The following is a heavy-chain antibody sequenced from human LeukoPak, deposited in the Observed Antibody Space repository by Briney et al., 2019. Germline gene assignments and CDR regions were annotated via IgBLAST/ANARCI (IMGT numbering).Heavy chain of an antibody. CDR3: ASLYYYDSSGYYYPDSRFDY. CDR1: GGSISSSSYY. V-gene: IGHV4-39*07. D-gene: IGHD3-22*01. J-gene: IGHJ4*02. Sequence: SETLSLTCTVSGGSISSSSYYWGWIRQPPGKGLEWIGTIYFSGSTYYNPSLKSRVTISEDTSKNQFSLKLRSVTAADTAVYYCASLYYYDSSGYYYPDSRFDYWGQGTLVTVSS. CDR2: IYFSGST.